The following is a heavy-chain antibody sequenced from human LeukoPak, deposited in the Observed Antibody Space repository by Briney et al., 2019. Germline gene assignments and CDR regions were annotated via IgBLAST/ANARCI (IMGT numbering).Heavy chain of an antibody. CDR1: GFSLSTSGVG. V-gene: IGHV2-5*02. J-gene: IGHJ4*02. D-gene: IGHD6-13*01. Sequence: ESGPTLVKPTQTLTLTCTFSGFSLSTSGVGVGWIRQPPGKALEWLSLIYWDDDKRYSPSLKSRLTIPKDTSKNQVVLTMTNMDPVDTATYYCAHRSIAAAGTGTFDYWGQGTLVTVSS. CDR3: AHRSIAAAGTGTFDY. CDR2: IYWDDDK.